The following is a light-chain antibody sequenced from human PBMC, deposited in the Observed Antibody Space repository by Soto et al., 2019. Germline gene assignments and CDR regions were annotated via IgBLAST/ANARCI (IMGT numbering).Light chain of an antibody. CDR3: QQYNNWSVA. CDR2: GAS. V-gene: IGKV3-15*01. Sequence: EIVMTQSPATLSVSPGESATLSCRASQSVSSNLAWYQQKPGQAPRLLIYGASTRATGIPARFSGSGSGTEFTLTISSLQSEDFAVYYCQQYNNWSVAVGQGTKVDIK. J-gene: IGKJ1*01. CDR1: QSVSSN.